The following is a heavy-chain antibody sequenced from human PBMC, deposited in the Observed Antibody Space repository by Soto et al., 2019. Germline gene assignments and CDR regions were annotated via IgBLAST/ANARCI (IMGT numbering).Heavy chain of an antibody. CDR3: ARLGGYCSGTNCYGYYGMDV. Sequence: SETLSLTCAVSGGSISSSNWWSWVRQPPGKGLEWIGEIYHSGSTNYNPSLKSRVTISVDKSKNQFSLKLSSVTAADTAVYYCARLGGYCSGTNCYGYYGMDVWGQGTTVTVSS. V-gene: IGHV4-4*02. CDR1: GGSISSSNW. CDR2: IYHSGST. D-gene: IGHD2-2*01. J-gene: IGHJ6*02.